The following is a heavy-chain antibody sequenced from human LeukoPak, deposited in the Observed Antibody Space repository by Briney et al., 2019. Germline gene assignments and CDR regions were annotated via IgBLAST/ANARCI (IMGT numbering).Heavy chain of an antibody. CDR2: ISRNSGNI. CDR1: GFTFSSYW. J-gene: IGHJ6*03. Sequence: GGSLRLSCAASGFTFSSYWMHWVRQAPGKGLEWVSGISRNSGNIGYADSVKGRFTISRDNAEKSLYLQMNRLRAEDTALYYCAKGYSYYYYYMDVWGKGTTVTISS. CDR3: AKGYSYYYYYMDV. V-gene: IGHV3-9*01.